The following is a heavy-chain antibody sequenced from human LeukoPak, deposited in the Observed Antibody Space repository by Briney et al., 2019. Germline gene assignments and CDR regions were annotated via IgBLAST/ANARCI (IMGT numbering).Heavy chain of an antibody. CDR3: AKAILDMTTVTSFDY. D-gene: IGHD4-17*01. CDR1: GFTFDDYA. J-gene: IGHJ4*02. V-gene: IGHV3-9*01. CDR2: ISWNSGSV. Sequence: GGSLRLSCAASGFTFDDYAMHWVRQAPGKGLEWVSGISWNSGSVGYADSVKGRFTISRDNAKNSLYLQMNSLRAEDTALYYCAKAILDMTTVTSFDYWGQGTLVTVSS.